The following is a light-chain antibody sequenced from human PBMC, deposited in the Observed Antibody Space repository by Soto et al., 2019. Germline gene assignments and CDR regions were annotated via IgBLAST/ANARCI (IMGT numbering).Light chain of an antibody. CDR3: AAWDDSLNGYV. CDR2: SNN. CDR1: SSNIGSNT. J-gene: IGLJ1*01. Sequence: QSFLTQPPSTSGTPGQRVTISCSGSSSNIGSNTVNWYQHLPGTAPKLLIYSNNQRPSGVPDRFSGSKSGTSASLAVSGLQSEDEADYYCAAWDDSLNGYVFGTGTKVTVL. V-gene: IGLV1-44*01.